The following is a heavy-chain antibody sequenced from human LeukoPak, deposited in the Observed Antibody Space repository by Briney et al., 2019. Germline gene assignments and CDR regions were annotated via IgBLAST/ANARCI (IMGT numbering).Heavy chain of an antibody. V-gene: IGHV4-39*01. Sequence: SETLSLTCTVSGGSISSSSYYWGWIRQPPGNGLEWIGSIYYSGSTYYNPSLKSRVTISVDTSKNQFSLKLSSVTAADTAVYYCARQIDYGDYPFDYWGQGTLVTVSS. CDR2: IYYSGST. CDR3: ARQIDYGDYPFDY. D-gene: IGHD4-17*01. J-gene: IGHJ4*02. CDR1: GGSISSSSYY.